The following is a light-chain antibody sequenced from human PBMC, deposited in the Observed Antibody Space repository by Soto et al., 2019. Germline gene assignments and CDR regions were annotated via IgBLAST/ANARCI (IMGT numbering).Light chain of an antibody. CDR1: NIGSKN. V-gene: IGLV3-9*01. CDR3: QVWDSSTARV. CDR2: RDS. J-gene: IGLJ3*02. Sequence: SYELTQPLSVSVALGQTARITCGVNNIGSKNVHWYQQKPGQAHVLVIYRDSNRPSGIPERFSGSNSGNTATLTISRAQAGDEADYYCQVWDSSTARVFGGGTQLTVL.